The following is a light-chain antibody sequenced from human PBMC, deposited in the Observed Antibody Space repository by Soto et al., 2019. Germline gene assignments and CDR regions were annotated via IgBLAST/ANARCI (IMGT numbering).Light chain of an antibody. CDR1: RSDVGGYNY. Sequence: QSALTQPRSVSGSPGQSVTISCTGTRSDVGGYNYVSWFQQHPDKAPKLMIYDVTKRPSGVPDRFSGSKSGNTASLTISGLQAEDEADYYCCSYTSSSPYVFGTGTKVTVL. CDR2: DVT. J-gene: IGLJ1*01. CDR3: CSYTSSSPYV. V-gene: IGLV2-11*01.